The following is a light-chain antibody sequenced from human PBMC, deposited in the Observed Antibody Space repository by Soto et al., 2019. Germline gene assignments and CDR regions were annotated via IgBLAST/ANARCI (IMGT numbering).Light chain of an antibody. CDR2: DAS. CDR1: QSVSRY. J-gene: IGKJ4*01. Sequence: EIVLTQSPATLSLSPGERATLSCRASQSVSRYLAWYQQKPGQAPRLLIYDASNSATGIPARFSGSGSGTDFTLTISSLEPEDFAVYYCQQRRDWPSTFGGGTKVQIK. CDR3: QQRRDWPST. V-gene: IGKV3-11*01.